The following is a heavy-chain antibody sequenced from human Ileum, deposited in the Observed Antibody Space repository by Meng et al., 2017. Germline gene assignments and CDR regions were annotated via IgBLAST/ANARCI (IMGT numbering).Heavy chain of an antibody. Sequence: QVPLVQSGAEVKKPGASVTDSCKASGYTFTDYGISWVRQAPGKRLQWLGWVSGYSDQSHYAQRVQDRVAMTTDTSTNTAYMELRSLRSDDTAVYYCAKDSVATATQFDSWGQGTLVTVSS. D-gene: IGHD5-12*01. CDR2: VSGYSDQS. V-gene: IGHV1-18*01. CDR3: AKDSVATATQFDS. CDR1: GYTFTDYG. J-gene: IGHJ4*02.